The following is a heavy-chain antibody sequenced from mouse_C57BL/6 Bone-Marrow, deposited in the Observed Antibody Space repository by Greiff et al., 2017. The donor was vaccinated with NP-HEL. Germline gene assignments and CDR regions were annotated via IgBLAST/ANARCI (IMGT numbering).Heavy chain of an antibody. Sequence: EVKLEESGEGLVKPGGSLKLSCAASGFTFSSYAMSWVRQTPEKRLEWVAYISSGGDYIYYADTVKGRFTISRDNARNTLYLQMSSLKSEDTAMYYCTRGWSNYFYAMDYWGQGTSVTVSS. J-gene: IGHJ4*01. CDR1: GFTFSSYA. CDR3: TRGWSNYFYAMDY. V-gene: IGHV5S21*01. D-gene: IGHD2-5*01. CDR2: ISSGGDYI.